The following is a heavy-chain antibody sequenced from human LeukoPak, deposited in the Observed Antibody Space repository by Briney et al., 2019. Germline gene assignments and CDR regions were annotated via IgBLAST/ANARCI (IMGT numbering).Heavy chain of an antibody. CDR1: GGSISSSSYY. Sequence: SETLSLTCTVSGGSISSSSYYWRWIRQPPGKGLEWIGTIHYSGSTYYNPSLKSRVTISVDTSKNQFSLKLSSVTAADTAVYYCARLRYYGGYSQHWGQGTLVTVSS. CDR3: ARLRYYGGYSQH. D-gene: IGHD4-23*01. CDR2: IHYSGST. J-gene: IGHJ1*01. V-gene: IGHV4-39*01.